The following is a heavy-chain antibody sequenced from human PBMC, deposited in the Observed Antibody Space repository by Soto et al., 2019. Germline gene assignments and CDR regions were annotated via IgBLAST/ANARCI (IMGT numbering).Heavy chain of an antibody. J-gene: IGHJ4*02. Sequence: GGSLRLSCAASGFTFSSYGMHWVRQAPGKGLEWVAVIWYDGSNKYYADSVKGRFTISRDNSKNTLYLQMNSLRAEDTAVYYCARESSSYYFDYWGQGTPVTVSS. CDR1: GFTFSSYG. V-gene: IGHV3-33*01. CDR2: IWYDGSNK. CDR3: ARESSSYYFDY. D-gene: IGHD6-13*01.